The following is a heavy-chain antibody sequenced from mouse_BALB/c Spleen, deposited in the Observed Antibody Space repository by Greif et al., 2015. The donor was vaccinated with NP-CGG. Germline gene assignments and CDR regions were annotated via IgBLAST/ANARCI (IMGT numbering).Heavy chain of an antibody. J-gene: IGHJ3*01. CDR3: ARCHYYGSSQAWFAY. D-gene: IGHD1-1*01. Sequence: QVTLKVSGPGILQPSQTLSLTCSFSGFSLSTSGMGVGWIRQPSGKGLEWLAHIWWDDDKRYNPALKSRLTISKDTSSNQVFLKIASVDTADTATYYCARCHYYGSSQAWFAYWGQGTLVTVSA. CDR1: GFSLSTSGMG. CDR2: IWWDDDK. V-gene: IGHV8-8*01.